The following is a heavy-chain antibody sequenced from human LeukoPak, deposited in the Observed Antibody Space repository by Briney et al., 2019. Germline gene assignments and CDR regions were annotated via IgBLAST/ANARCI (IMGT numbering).Heavy chain of an antibody. V-gene: IGHV3-21*01. CDR1: GFTFRSYN. D-gene: IGHD6-19*01. Sequence: GGSLRLSCAASGFTFRSYNFQWVRQAPGKGLEWVSFISSSSSSIYYAGSVKGRFTISRDNAKNSLYLQMNSLRAEDTAVYYCARDQGSGWWAYWGQGTLVTVSS. CDR3: ARDQGSGWWAY. J-gene: IGHJ4*02. CDR2: ISSSSSSI.